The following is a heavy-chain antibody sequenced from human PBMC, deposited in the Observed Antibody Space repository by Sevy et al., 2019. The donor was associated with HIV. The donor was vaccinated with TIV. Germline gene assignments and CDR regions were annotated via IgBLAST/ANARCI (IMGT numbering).Heavy chain of an antibody. CDR2: IYYSGST. CDR1: GGSISSYY. J-gene: IGHJ4*02. D-gene: IGHD3-22*01. CDR3: ASYYYDGRFDY. Sequence: SETLSLTCTVSGGSISSYYWSWIRQPPGKGLEWIGYIYYSGSTNYNPSLKSRVTISVDTSKNQFSLKLSSVTAADMAVYYCASYYYDGRFDYWGQGTLVTVSS. V-gene: IGHV4-59*01.